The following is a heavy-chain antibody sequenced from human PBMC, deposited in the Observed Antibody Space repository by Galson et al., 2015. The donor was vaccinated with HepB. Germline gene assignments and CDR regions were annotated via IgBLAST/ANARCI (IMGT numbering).Heavy chain of an antibody. V-gene: IGHV1-69*13. CDR2: IIPIFGTA. Sequence: SVKVSCKASGGTFSSYAISWVRQAPGQGLEWMGGIIPIFGTANYAQKFQGRVTITADESTSTAYMELSSLRSEDTAVYYCARDRSANRDGWWYYFDYWGQGTLVTVSS. J-gene: IGHJ4*02. CDR3: ARDRSANRDGWWYYFDY. D-gene: IGHD5-24*01. CDR1: GGTFSSYA.